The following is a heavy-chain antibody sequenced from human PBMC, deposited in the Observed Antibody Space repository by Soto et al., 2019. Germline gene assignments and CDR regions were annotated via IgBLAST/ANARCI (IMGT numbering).Heavy chain of an antibody. J-gene: IGHJ6*02. D-gene: IGHD6-13*01. Sequence: QVQLQESGPGLVKPSETLSLTCTVSGGSISSYYWSWIRQPPGKGLEWMGYIYYSGSTNYNPSLKSRVTISVDTSKNQFSLKLSSVTAADTAVYYCARDRGIAAAGTSYYYYGMDVWGQGTTVTVSS. CDR2: IYYSGST. V-gene: IGHV4-59*01. CDR1: GGSISSYY. CDR3: ARDRGIAAAGTSYYYYGMDV.